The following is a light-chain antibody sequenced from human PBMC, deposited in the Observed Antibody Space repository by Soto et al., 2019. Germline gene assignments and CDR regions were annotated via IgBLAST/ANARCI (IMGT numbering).Light chain of an antibody. Sequence: EIVLAQSPATLSVTPGQRITLSCRATQTIGQKLAWYLQRPGQAPSLLMYGASTRATDIPARFSGSVSGTEFTLTITGLQSEDFAVYYCQQYNGWPWTFGQGTKVEI. CDR3: QQYNGWPWT. J-gene: IGKJ1*01. V-gene: IGKV3-15*01. CDR1: QTIGQK. CDR2: GAS.